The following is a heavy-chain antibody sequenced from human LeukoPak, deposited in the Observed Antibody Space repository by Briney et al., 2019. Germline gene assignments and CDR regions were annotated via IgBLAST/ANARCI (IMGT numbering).Heavy chain of an antibody. CDR1: GGSFSGYY. CDR2: INHSGST. J-gene: IGHJ5*02. V-gene: IGHV4-34*01. CDR3: ARRRGYCSSTSCYRWFDP. D-gene: IGHD2-2*01. Sequence: PSETLSLTCAVYGGSFSGYYWSWIRQPPGKGLERIGEINHSGSTNYNPSLKSRVTISVDTSKNQFSLKLSSVTAADTAVYYCARRRGYCSSTSCYRWFDPWGQGTLVTVSS.